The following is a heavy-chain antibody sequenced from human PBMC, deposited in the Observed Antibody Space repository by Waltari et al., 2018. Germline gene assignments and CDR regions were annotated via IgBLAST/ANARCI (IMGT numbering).Heavy chain of an antibody. CDR3: ARASYCSGGSCYRSGDPFWYFDL. Sequence: QLQLQESGPGLVKPSETLSLTCTVSGGSISSSSYYWGWIRQPPGKGLEWIGSIYYSGSTYYNPSLKRRVTISVDTPKNQFSLKLSSVTAADTAVYYCARASYCSGGSCYRSGDPFWYFDLWGRGTLVTVSS. CDR2: IYYSGST. J-gene: IGHJ2*01. CDR1: GGSISSSSYY. V-gene: IGHV4-39*07. D-gene: IGHD2-15*01.